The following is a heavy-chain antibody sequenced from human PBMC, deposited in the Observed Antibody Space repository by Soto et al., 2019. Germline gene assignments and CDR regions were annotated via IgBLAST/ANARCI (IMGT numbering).Heavy chain of an antibody. CDR3: ARGSLGSSGYYYFDY. Sequence: GGSLRLSCAASGFTFSSYGMHWVRQAPGKGLEWVAVIWYDGSNKYYADSVKGRFTISRDNSKNTLYLQMNSLRAEDTAVYYCARGSLGSSGYYYFDYWGQGTLVTVSS. CDR1: GFTFSSYG. D-gene: IGHD6-19*01. J-gene: IGHJ4*02. CDR2: IWYDGSNK. V-gene: IGHV3-33*01.